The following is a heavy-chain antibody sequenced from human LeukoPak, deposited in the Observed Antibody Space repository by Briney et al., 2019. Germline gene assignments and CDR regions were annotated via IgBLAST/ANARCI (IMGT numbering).Heavy chain of an antibody. CDR3: ARDPARSVSNYYDSSGYPHYFDY. J-gene: IGHJ4*02. CDR2: ISGSGGST. CDR1: GFTFGSYA. Sequence: PGGSLRLSCAASGFTFGSYAMSWVRQAPGKGLEWVSAISGSGGSTYYADSVKGRFTISRDNSKNTLYLQMNSLRAEDTAVYYCARDPARSVSNYYDSSGYPHYFDYWGQGTLVTVSS. V-gene: IGHV3-23*01. D-gene: IGHD3-22*01.